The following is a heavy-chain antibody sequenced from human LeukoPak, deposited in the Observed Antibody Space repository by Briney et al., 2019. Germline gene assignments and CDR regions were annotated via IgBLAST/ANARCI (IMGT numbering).Heavy chain of an antibody. J-gene: IGHJ6*03. Sequence: GGSLRLSCEASGSGFTFGNFGMSWVRQAPGKGLEWLSGISGSGYCTYYADSVKGRFTISRDNSKNTLYIQMNSLRAEDTAVYYCAKDGSWGDYYFYFYMDVWGKGTTVTVSS. CDR1: GSGFTFGNFG. V-gene: IGHV3-23*01. CDR2: ISGSGYCT. D-gene: IGHD3-16*01. CDR3: AKDGSWGDYYFYFYMDV.